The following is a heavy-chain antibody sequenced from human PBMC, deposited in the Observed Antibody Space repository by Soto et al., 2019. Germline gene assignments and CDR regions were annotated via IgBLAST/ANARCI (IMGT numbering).Heavy chain of an antibody. CDR2: VYWDDDK. D-gene: IGHD3-9*01. V-gene: IGHV2-5*02. J-gene: IGHJ4*02. CDR3: ATLTGSH. Sequence: ITLKESGPPLGKPTQTLTLTCSFSGFSLTANGVGVGWVRNPPGLALECLAMVYWDDDKHYSASLRSRLSITKDTSKSQVVLTMTNMDPVDTGTYYCATLTGSHWGQGALVTVSS. CDR1: GFSLTANGVG.